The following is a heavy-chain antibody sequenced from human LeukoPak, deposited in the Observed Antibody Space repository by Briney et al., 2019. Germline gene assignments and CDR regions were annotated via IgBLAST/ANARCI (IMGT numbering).Heavy chain of an antibody. CDR3: ARSAVLPGDY. CDR1: GGTFSSYA. CDR2: ISGYNTNA. Sequence: ASVTVSCTASGGTFSSYAISWVRQAPGQGLEWMGWISGYNTNAKYAQKVQGRVTMTTDTSTGTAYMELRSLRSDDTAVYYCARSAVLPGDYWGQGTLVTVSS. V-gene: IGHV1-18*01. J-gene: IGHJ4*02.